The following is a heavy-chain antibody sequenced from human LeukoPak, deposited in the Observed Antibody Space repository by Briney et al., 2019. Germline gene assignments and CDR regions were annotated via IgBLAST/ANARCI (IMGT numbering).Heavy chain of an antibody. CDR2: IVPIVGIP. J-gene: IGHJ4*02. CDR3: ARGLGEVPFDY. Sequence: GASVKVSCKTSGENFRTSGISWVRQAPGQGLEWLGGIVPIVGIPSYAQNFQGRVMIVADESTRTVYLEVRNLRSEDTAVFFCARGLGEVPFDYWGQGSLVTVSS. V-gene: IGHV1-69*10. CDR1: GENFRTSG. D-gene: IGHD3-16*01.